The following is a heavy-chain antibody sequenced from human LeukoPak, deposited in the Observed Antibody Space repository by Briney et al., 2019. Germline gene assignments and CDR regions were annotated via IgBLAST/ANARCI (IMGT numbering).Heavy chain of an antibody. Sequence: SETLSLTCTVSGGSISSYYWSWIRQPPGKGLEWIGYIYYSGSTNYNPSLKSRVTISVDTSKNHFSLKLSSVTAADTVVYYCAREDVSSGSFDYWGQGTLVTVSS. J-gene: IGHJ4*02. V-gene: IGHV4-59*01. D-gene: IGHD6-19*01. CDR1: GGSISSYY. CDR3: AREDVSSGSFDY. CDR2: IYYSGST.